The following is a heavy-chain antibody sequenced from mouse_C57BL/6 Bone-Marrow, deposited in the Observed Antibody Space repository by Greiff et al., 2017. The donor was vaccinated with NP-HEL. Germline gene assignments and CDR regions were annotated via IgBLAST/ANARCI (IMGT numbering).Heavy chain of an antibody. CDR1: GYTFTSYW. CDR2: IDPSDSYT. V-gene: IGHV1-50*01. D-gene: IGHD1-1*01. J-gene: IGHJ1*03. CDR3: ARLLRYPHWYFDV. Sequence: VQLQQPGAELVKPGASVKLSCKASGYTFTSYWMQWVKQRPGQGLEWIGEIDPSDSYTNYNQKFKGKATLTVDTSSSTAYMQLSSLTSEDSAVYYCARLLRYPHWYFDVWGTGTTVTVSS.